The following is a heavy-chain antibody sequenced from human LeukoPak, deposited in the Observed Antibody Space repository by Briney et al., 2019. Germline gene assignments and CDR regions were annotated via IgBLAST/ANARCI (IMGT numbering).Heavy chain of an antibody. D-gene: IGHD1-26*01. V-gene: IGHV4-34*01. CDR1: GGSFSGYY. Sequence: PSETLSLTCAVYGGSFSGYYWSWIRQPPGKGREWIGEINHSGSTNDNPSLKSRVTISVDTSKNQFSLKLSSVTAADTAVYYCATSRADTEVVGATGSGDYWGQGTLVTVSS. J-gene: IGHJ4*02. CDR2: INHSGST. CDR3: ATSRADTEVVGATGSGDY.